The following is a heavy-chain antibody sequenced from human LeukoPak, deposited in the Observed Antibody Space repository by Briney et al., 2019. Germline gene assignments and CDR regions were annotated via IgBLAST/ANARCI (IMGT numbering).Heavy chain of an antibody. D-gene: IGHD3-22*01. Sequence: ASVKVSCKASGYTFTSYDINWVRQATGQGLEWMGWINPNSGGTNYAQKFQGRVTMTRDTSISTAYMELSRLRSDDTAVYYCARARNYYDSSGPFDYWGQGTLVTVSS. CDR2: INPNSGGT. J-gene: IGHJ4*02. V-gene: IGHV1-2*02. CDR1: GYTFTSYD. CDR3: ARARNYYDSSGPFDY.